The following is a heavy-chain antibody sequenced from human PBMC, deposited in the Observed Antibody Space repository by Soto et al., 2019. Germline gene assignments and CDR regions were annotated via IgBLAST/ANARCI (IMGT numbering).Heavy chain of an antibody. Sequence: SETLSLTCSVSGASISSRDYYWGWIRRTPGKGLEWIGNIDYNGVTYYNPSLKSRVTVSKDTSKNQFSLKVASVTAADTAIYYCGRVMIGTSRHTDSDYWGQGTQVTVSS. J-gene: IGHJ4*02. D-gene: IGHD2-2*01. CDR2: IDYNGVT. V-gene: IGHV4-39*01. CDR1: GASISSRDYY. CDR3: GRVMIGTSRHTDSDY.